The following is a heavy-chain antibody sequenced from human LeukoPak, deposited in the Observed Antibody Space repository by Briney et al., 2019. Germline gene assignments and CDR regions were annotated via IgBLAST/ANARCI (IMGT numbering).Heavy chain of an antibody. Sequence: PGGSLRLSCAAYVFTFSVAAMTWVRQAPGKGLEWVSLIGASGESTYYADSVKGRFTISRDNSKNTLSLQMNSLRVEDTAMYFCAKDIQLSTWVLGTMVTVSS. CDR2: IGASGEST. J-gene: IGHJ3*01. CDR1: VFTFSVAA. D-gene: IGHD5-24*01. V-gene: IGHV3-23*01. CDR3: AKDIQLST.